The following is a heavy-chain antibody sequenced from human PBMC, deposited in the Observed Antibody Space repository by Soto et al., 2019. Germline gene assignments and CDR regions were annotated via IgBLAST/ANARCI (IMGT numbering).Heavy chain of an antibody. D-gene: IGHD2-8*01. V-gene: IGHV4-59*01. J-gene: IGHJ4*02. CDR1: DGSISNFY. CDR2: ISSSGNT. Sequence: PSETLSLTCTVSDGSISNFYWSWIRQPPGKGLEWIGYISSSGNTNYNPSLKSRGSISVDTSKTQFFLNLTSVTAADTAVYYCARAPMVLTRSYFDSWGPGPPVTVSS. CDR3: ARAPMVLTRSYFDS.